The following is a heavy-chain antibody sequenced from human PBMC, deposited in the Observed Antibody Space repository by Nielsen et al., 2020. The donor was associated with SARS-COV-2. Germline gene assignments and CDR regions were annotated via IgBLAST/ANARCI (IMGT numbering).Heavy chain of an antibody. CDR3: AREFPRGYSYGYRPYYYGMDV. V-gene: IGHV3-7*03. CDR2: IKQDGSEK. Sequence: GGSLRLSCAASGFTFSSYWMSWVRQAPGKGLEWVANIKQDGSEKYYVDSVKGRFTISRDNAKNSLYLQMNSLRAEDTAVYYCAREFPRGYSYGYRPYYYGMDVWGQGTTVTVSS. CDR1: GFTFSSYW. D-gene: IGHD5-18*01. J-gene: IGHJ6*02.